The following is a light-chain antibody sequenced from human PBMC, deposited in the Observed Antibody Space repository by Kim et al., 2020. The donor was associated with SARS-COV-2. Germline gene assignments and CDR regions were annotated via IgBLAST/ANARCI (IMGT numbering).Light chain of an antibody. Sequence: EIVLTQSPGTLSLSPGERATLSCRASQSVTSSYLAWYQQKPGQAPRLLIYDASSRATAIPDRFSGSGSGTDFTLTISRLEPEDFALYYCQQYGSSPYTFGQGTKL. V-gene: IGKV3-20*01. CDR1: QSVTSSY. CDR3: QQYGSSPYT. J-gene: IGKJ2*01. CDR2: DAS.